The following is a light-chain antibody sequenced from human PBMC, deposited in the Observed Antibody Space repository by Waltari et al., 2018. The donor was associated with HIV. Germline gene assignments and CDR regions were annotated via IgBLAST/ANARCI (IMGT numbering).Light chain of an antibody. Sequence: QSVLTQPPSVSAAPGQKVTLSCSGNRYNIGDNYVSWHQHVPGTAPKVLIYENNKRPSGTPARFFGSKAGTSATLDIIGLQTGDEADYYCATWDASLSAVVLGGGTRLTVL. CDR1: RYNIGDNY. V-gene: IGLV1-51*01. CDR3: ATWDASLSAVV. J-gene: IGLJ2*01. CDR2: ENN.